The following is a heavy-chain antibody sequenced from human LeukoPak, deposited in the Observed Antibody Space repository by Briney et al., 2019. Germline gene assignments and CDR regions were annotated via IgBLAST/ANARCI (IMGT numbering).Heavy chain of an antibody. V-gene: IGHV4-61*02. CDR2: IYTSGST. J-gene: IGHJ4*02. D-gene: IGHD6-19*01. Sequence: PSQTLSLTCTVSGGSISSGSYYGSWIRQPAGKGLEWIERIYTSGSTNYNPSLKSRVTISVYTSKNQFSLKLSSVTAADTAVYYCARAWDSSGWYVFDYWGQGTLVTVSS. CDR1: GGSISSGSYY. CDR3: ARAWDSSGWYVFDY.